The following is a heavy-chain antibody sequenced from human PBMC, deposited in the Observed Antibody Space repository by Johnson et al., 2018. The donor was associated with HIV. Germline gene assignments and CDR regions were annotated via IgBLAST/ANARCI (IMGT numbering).Heavy chain of an antibody. CDR2: INWNGGST. Sequence: VQLMESGGGVVRPGGSLRLSCAASGFTFDDYCMSWVRQAPGKGLEWVSGINWNGGSTGYADSVKGRFTISRDNAKNSLYLQMNSLRAEDTALYYCARDFGLEWELDGAFDIWGQGTMVTVSS. D-gene: IGHD1-26*01. CDR1: GFTFDDYC. CDR3: ARDFGLEWELDGAFDI. J-gene: IGHJ3*02. V-gene: IGHV3-20*04.